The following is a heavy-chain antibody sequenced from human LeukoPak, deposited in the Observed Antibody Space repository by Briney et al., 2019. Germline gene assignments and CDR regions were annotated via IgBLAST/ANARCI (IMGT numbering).Heavy chain of an antibody. V-gene: IGHV4-59*01. Sequence: PSETLSLTCTVSGGSISPFYWNWIRQPPGKGLEWIGHIYYTGGTSYSPSLNSRATISVDTSKNQFSLKLSSVTAADTAVYYCARERCLSGVCYSSQRYFDYWGQGTLVTVSS. CDR1: GGSISPFY. J-gene: IGHJ4*02. CDR3: ARERCLSGVCYSSQRYFDY. D-gene: IGHD2-8*02. CDR2: IYYTGGT.